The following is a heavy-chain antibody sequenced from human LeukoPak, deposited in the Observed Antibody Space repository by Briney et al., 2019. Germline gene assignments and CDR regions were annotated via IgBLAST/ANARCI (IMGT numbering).Heavy chain of an antibody. D-gene: IGHD3-16*01. CDR1: GFTFSSYG. CDR3: AREQPPYDMDV. CDR2: IWYDGSNK. V-gene: IGHV3-33*01. Sequence: GRSLRLSCAASGFTFSSYGMHWVRQAPGKGLEWVAVIWYDGSNKYYADSVKGRFTISRDNSKNTLYLQMNSLRAEDTAIYYCAREQPPYDMDVWGRGTTVTVSS. J-gene: IGHJ6*02.